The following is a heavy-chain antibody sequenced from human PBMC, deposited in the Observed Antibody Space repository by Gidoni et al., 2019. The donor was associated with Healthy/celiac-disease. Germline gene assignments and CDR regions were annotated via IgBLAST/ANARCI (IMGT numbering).Heavy chain of an antibody. Sequence: QVQLQQWGAGLLKPSETLSLTCAVYGGSFSGYYWSWIRQPPGKGLEWIGEINHSGSTNYNPSLKSRVTISVDTSKNQFSLKLSSVTAADTAVYYCAREFYDYVWGSYRNDYWGQGTLVTVSS. J-gene: IGHJ4*02. V-gene: IGHV4-34*01. D-gene: IGHD3-16*02. CDR3: AREFYDYVWGSYRNDY. CDR2: INHSGST. CDR1: GGSFSGYY.